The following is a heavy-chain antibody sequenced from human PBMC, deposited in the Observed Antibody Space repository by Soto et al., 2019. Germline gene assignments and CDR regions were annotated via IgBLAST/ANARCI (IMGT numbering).Heavy chain of an antibody. D-gene: IGHD5-12*01. J-gene: IGHJ3*02. CDR2: IYYSGST. Sequence: SETLSLTCTVSGGSISSYYWSWIRQPPGKGLEWIGYIYYSGSTNYNPSLKSRVTISVDTSKNQFSLKLSSETAADTAVYYCARDADSGYDLDAFDIWGQGTMVTVSS. CDR3: ARDADSGYDLDAFDI. CDR1: GGSISSYY. V-gene: IGHV4-59*01.